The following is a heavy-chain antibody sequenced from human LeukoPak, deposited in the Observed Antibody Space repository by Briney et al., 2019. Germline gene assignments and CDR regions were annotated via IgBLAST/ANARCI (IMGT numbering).Heavy chain of an antibody. Sequence: GGSLRLSCAASGFTFSSYGMHWVRQAPGKGLEWVAFIRYDGSNKYYADSVKGRFTISRDNSKNTLYLQMNSLRAEDTAVYYCAKGGRMVTLYYFDYWGQGTLVTVSS. CDR3: AKGGRMVTLYYFDY. V-gene: IGHV3-30*02. J-gene: IGHJ4*02. CDR2: IRYDGSNK. CDR1: GFTFSSYG. D-gene: IGHD5-18*01.